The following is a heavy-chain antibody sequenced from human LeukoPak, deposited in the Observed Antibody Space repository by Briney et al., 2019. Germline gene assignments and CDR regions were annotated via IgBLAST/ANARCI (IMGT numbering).Heavy chain of an antibody. CDR3: ARHVKGGYYGSGTSPDY. V-gene: IGHV4-39*01. D-gene: IGHD3-10*01. CDR1: GGSISSSSYY. Sequence: SETLSLTCTVSGGSISSSSYYWGWIRQPPGTGLEWIGSIYYSGSTYYNPSLKSRVTISVDTSKNQFSLKLSSVTAADTAVYYCARHVKGGYYGSGTSPDYWGQGTLVTVSS. CDR2: IYYSGST. J-gene: IGHJ4*02.